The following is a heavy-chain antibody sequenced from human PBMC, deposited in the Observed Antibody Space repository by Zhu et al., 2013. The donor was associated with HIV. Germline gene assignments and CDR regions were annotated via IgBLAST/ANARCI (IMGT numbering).Heavy chain of an antibody. CDR2: MNPNSGNT. CDR1: GYTFTSYD. CDR3: ARVGYCGGDCYANWFDP. D-gene: IGHD2-21*02. V-gene: IGHV1-8*01. Sequence: QVQLVQSGAEVKKPGASVKVSCKASGYTFTSYDINWVRQATGQGLEWMGWMNPNSGNTGYAQKFQGRVTMTRNTSISTAYMELSSLRSEDTAVYYCARVGYCGGDCYANWFDPWGQGTLVTVSS. J-gene: IGHJ5*02.